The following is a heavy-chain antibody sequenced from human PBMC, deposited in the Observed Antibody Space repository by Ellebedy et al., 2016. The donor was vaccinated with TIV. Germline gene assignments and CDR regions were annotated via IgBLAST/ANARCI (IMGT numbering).Heavy chain of an antibody. Sequence: ASVKVSXXASGYNFVSYGISWVRQAPGQGLEWMGWISPYTSNTNYAQKFQDRVTMTTDTSTSTVYMDLRSLRSDDTAVYYCARDFGFNMGSQLLSYFYYMDVWGKGTTVTVSS. D-gene: IGHD1-7*01. CDR2: ISPYTSNT. V-gene: IGHV1-18*01. CDR1: GYNFVSYG. J-gene: IGHJ6*03. CDR3: ARDFGFNMGSQLLSYFYYMDV.